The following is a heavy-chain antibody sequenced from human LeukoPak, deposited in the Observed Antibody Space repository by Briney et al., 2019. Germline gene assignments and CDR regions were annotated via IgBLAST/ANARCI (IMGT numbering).Heavy chain of an antibody. CDR2: IYSSGST. D-gene: IGHD5-12*01. CDR1: GGSINSYY. J-gene: IGHJ4*02. Sequence: SETLSLTCTVSGGSINSYYWSWIRQPPGKGLEWIGYIYSSGSTNYNPSLKSRVTISVDTSKNQFSLKLSSVTAADTAVYYCARMREATTFDSWGQGTLVTVSS. V-gene: IGHV4-4*09. CDR3: ARMREATTFDS.